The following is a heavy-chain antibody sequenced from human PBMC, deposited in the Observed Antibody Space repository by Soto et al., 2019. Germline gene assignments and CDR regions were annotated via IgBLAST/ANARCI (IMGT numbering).Heavy chain of an antibody. CDR3: TREWRGDTATPPGY. J-gene: IGHJ4*02. CDR2: ISGNGGTI. V-gene: IGHV3-48*02. Sequence: EVQLVESGGGLVQPGGSLRLSCAASGFIFRNYNMNWVRQGPGKGLEWVSHISGNGGTIYYANSVKGRFTISRDNVKGSLYLQMNSLRDDDTAVYYCTREWRGDTATPPGYWGQGTLVTVSS. D-gene: IGHD5-18*01. CDR1: GFIFRNYN.